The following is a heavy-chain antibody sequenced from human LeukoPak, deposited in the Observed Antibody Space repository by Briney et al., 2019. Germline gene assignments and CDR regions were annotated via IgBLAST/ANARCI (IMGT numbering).Heavy chain of an antibody. J-gene: IGHJ6*02. Sequence: PGRSLRLSCAASELTFTTFGMHWVRLAPGKGLEWVSVKSYDGSSKYYADSVKGRFTISRDNFKNTLYLQMNSLRPSDTAVYYCARGGYGSGSWRNFYGMDVWGQGTTVSVSS. V-gene: IGHV3-30*03. CDR1: ELTFTTFG. CDR3: ARGGYGSGSWRNFYGMDV. D-gene: IGHD3-10*01. CDR2: KSYDGSSK.